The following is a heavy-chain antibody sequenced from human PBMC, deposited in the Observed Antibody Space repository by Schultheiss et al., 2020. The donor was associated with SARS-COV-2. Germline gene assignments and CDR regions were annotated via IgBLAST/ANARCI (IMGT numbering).Heavy chain of an antibody. J-gene: IGHJ2*01. Sequence: GGSLRLSCAASGFTFSSYGMHWVRQAPGKGLEWVSSISSSSSYIYYADSVKGRFTISRDNAKNSLYLQMNSLRAEDTAVYYCARGEQWPNRYFDLWGRGTLVTVSS. D-gene: IGHD6-19*01. CDR1: GFTFSSYG. V-gene: IGHV3-21*01. CDR2: ISSSSSYI. CDR3: ARGEQWPNRYFDL.